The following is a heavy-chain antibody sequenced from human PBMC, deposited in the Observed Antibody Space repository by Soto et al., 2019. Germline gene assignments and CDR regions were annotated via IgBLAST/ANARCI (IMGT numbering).Heavy chain of an antibody. J-gene: IGHJ6*02. CDR3: AKDRRVRGFNGMDV. CDR2: ISYDGGNK. V-gene: IGHV3-30*18. Sequence: QVQLVESGGGVVQPGRSLRLSCAASGFTFTSYGMHWVRQAPGKGLEWVAVISYDGGNKDYADSVKGRFTISRDNSKNTLYLQMNSLRAEDTAVYYCAKDRRVRGFNGMDVWGQGTMVTVSS. D-gene: IGHD3-10*01. CDR1: GFTFTSYG.